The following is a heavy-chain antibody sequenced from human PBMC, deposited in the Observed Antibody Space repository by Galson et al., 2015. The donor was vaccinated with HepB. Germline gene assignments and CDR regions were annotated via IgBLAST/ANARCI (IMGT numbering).Heavy chain of an antibody. D-gene: IGHD6-6*01. CDR1: GYSFRNYG. CDR2: ISFYNDNA. V-gene: IGHV1-18*01. J-gene: IGHJ4*02. CDR3: TRARYSSSPPDY. Sequence: SVKVSCKASGYSFRNYGISWVRQAPGQGLEWMGWISFYNDNANYAQNLQGRVTMTTDTSTTTAYMELKSLRSDGTAVYYCTRARYSSSPPDYWGQWTLVSVSS.